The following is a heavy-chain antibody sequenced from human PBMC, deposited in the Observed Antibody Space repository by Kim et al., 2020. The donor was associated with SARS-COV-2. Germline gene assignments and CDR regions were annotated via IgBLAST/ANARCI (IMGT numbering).Heavy chain of an antibody. J-gene: IGHJ6*02. CDR2: IDSGGNT. CDR1: GFTVSTNY. V-gene: IGHV3-66*01. Sequence: GGSLRLSCAASGFTVSTNYMSWVRQAPGKGLEWVSVIDSGGNTFYADSVKGSFTISRDSSKNMLFLQLNSLRAEDTTVYSCASDPGIPNGMGVWGQGTTVTVSS. CDR3: ASDPGIPNGMGV.